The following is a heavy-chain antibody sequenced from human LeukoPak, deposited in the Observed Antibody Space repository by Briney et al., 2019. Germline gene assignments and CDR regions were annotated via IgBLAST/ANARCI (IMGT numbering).Heavy chain of an antibody. D-gene: IGHD3-9*01. Sequence: PGGSLRLSCAASGFTFDDYAMSWVRQAPGKGLEWVSYINWNGRNMGYADSVKGRFSISRDNAKNSLSLQLNSLRVEDTAVYYCARGHYDVLAASYKWTPDYWGQEPWSPSPQ. CDR1: GFTFDDYA. CDR2: INWNGRNM. CDR3: ARGHYDVLAASYKWTPDY. J-gene: IGHJ4*01. V-gene: IGHV3-20*04.